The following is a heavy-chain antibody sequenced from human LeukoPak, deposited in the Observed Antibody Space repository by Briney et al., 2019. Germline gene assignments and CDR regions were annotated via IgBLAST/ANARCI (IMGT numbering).Heavy chain of an antibody. J-gene: IGHJ4*02. CDR3: ANLLRWEPY. CDR1: EFSVGSNY. CDR2: ISGSGGST. Sequence: GGSLRLSCAASEFSVGSNYMTWVRQAPGKGLEWVSAISGSGGSTYYADSVKGRFTISRDNSKNTLYLQMNSLRAEDTAVYYCANLLRWEPYWGQGTLVTVSS. D-gene: IGHD4-23*01. V-gene: IGHV3-66*02.